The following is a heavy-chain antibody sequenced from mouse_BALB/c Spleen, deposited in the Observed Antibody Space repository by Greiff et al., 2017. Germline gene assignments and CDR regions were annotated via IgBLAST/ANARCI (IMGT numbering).Heavy chain of an antibody. Sequence: VQLKESGAELVKPGASVKLSCTASGFNIKDTYMHWVKQRPEQGLEWIGRIDPANGNTKYDPKFQGKATITADTSSNTAYLQLSSLTSEDTAVYYCARTITTATDDWGQGTTLTVSS. CDR1: GFNIKDTY. J-gene: IGHJ2*01. D-gene: IGHD1-2*01. CDR3: ARTITTATDD. CDR2: IDPANGNT. V-gene: IGHV14-3*02.